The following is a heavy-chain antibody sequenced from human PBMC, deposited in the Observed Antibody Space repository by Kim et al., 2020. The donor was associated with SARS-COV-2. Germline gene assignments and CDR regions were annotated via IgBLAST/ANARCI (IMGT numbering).Heavy chain of an antibody. CDR1: GYTLTELS. CDR3: ATLRIAAAGTHGDYYYYGMDV. Sequence: ASVKVSCKVSGYTLTELSMHWVRQAPGKGLEWMGGFDPKDGETIYAQKFQGRVTMTEDTSTDTAYMELSSLSSEDTAVYYCATLRIAAAGTHGDYYYYGMDVWSQGTTVTVSS. V-gene: IGHV1-24*01. CDR2: FDPKDGET. J-gene: IGHJ6*02. D-gene: IGHD6-13*01.